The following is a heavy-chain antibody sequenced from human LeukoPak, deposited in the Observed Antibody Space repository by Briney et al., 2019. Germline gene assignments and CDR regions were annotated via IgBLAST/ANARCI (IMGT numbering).Heavy chain of an antibody. CDR2: LSSRSTYI. Sequence: GGSLRLTCAASGFAFSTYSMVWARRAPGKGLEWVSSLSSRSTYIYYADSVRGRFPISRDNTKNSIYLQMNSLRAEDTAVYYWARVRAGGQKMNAFDIWGRGTMVTVSS. CDR1: GFAFSTYS. D-gene: IGHD1-26*01. J-gene: IGHJ3*02. V-gene: IGHV3-21*01. CDR3: ARVRAGGQKMNAFDI.